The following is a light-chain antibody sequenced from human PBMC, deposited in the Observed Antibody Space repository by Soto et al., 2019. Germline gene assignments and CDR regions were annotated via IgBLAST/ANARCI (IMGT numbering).Light chain of an antibody. Sequence: QSALAQPASVSGSPGQSITISCTETSNDICLYNYVSWYQQHPGKASKLILYVVSSRPSGISNRFSASKSGNTASLTISGFEAEYEADYSCASYARGSTLVLFGGGTKVTVL. V-gene: IGLV2-14*01. J-gene: IGLJ2*01. CDR2: VVS. CDR1: SNDICLYNY. CDR3: ASYARGSTLVL.